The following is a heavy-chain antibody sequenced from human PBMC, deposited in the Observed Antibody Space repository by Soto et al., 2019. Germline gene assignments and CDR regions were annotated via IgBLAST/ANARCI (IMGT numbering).Heavy chain of an antibody. V-gene: IGHV5-51*01. CDR2: IYPSDSDT. D-gene: IGHD3-9*01. Sequence: PGESLKISCKVSGYSFTKYWIGWVRQMPGKGLEWMGIIYPSDSDTRYSPSFQGQVTISADKSISTAYLQWSSLKASDTDMYYCARRGILTGYYLFDYWGQGTLVTVSS. CDR3: ARRGILTGYYLFDY. J-gene: IGHJ4*02. CDR1: GYSFTKYW.